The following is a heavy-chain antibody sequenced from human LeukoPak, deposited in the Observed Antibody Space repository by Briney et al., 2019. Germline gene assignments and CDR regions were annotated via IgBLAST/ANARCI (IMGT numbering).Heavy chain of an antibody. V-gene: IGHV4-34*01. D-gene: IGHD2-2*01. CDR1: GGSFRCYY. J-gene: IGHJ4*02. Sequence: SETLSLTCAVYGGSFRCYYLIWICQPPPKGLEWMGNIKHSGSTYYNPSLKSRVTVSVDTSKHQFSLKLSSVTAADAAVYYCARTGYQSDAYFDYWGQGTLVTVSS. CDR3: ARTGYQSDAYFDY. CDR2: IKHSGST.